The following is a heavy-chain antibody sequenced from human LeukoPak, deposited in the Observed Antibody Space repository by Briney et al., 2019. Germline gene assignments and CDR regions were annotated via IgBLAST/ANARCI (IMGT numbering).Heavy chain of an antibody. V-gene: IGHV1-8*03. CDR1: GYTFTSYY. J-gene: IGHJ3*02. CDR2: MNPNSGNT. D-gene: IGHD6-13*01. Sequence: ASVKVSCKASGYTFTSYYMHWVRQAPGQGLEWMGWMNPNSGNTGYAQKFQGRVTITRNTSISTAYMELSSLRSEDTAVYYCARYFTGYSSSWYYPDDAFDIWGQGTMVTVSS. CDR3: ARYFTGYSSSWYYPDDAFDI.